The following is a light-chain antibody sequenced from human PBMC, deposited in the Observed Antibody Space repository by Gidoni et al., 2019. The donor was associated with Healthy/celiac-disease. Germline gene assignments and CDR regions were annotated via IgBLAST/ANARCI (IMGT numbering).Light chain of an antibody. J-gene: IGKJ4*02. CDR2: AAS. CDR1: QSISSY. V-gene: IGKV1-39*01. Sequence: DIHLTQSPSSLSASVGDRVTITCRASQSISSYLNWYQQKPGKAPKLLIYAASSLQSGVPSRFSGSGSGTDFTLTISSLQPEDFATYYCQQSYSTLTFGGGTKVEFK. CDR3: QQSYSTLT.